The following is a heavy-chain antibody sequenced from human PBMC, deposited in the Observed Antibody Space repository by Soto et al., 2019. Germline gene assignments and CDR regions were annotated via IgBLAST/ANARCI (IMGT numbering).Heavy chain of an antibody. D-gene: IGHD1-26*01. Sequence: ASVKVSCKTSGYSFTSYPMHWVRQAPGQRLEWMGWINAGNGNTKYSQKFQGRLSISGDTSASTAYMELSSLRYEDTAVYYCARDQDPGGTKLLGAFDMWGQGTVVTVSS. V-gene: IGHV1-3*01. CDR1: GYSFTSYP. J-gene: IGHJ3*02. CDR3: ARDQDPGGTKLLGAFDM. CDR2: INAGNGNT.